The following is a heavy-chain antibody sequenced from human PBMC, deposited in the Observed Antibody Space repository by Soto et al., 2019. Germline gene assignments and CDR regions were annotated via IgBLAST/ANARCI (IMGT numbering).Heavy chain of an antibody. CDR3: ARGSSYYDFWSGYLAY. D-gene: IGHD3-3*01. J-gene: IGHJ4*02. CDR1: GYTFTSYG. V-gene: IGHV1-18*04. CDR2: ISAYNGNT. Sequence: ASVKVSCKASGYTFTSYGISWVRQAPGQGLEWMGWISAYNGNTNYAQKLQGRVTMTTDTSTSTAYMELRSLRSDDTAVYYCARGSSYYDFWSGYLAYWAQGTLVTVSS.